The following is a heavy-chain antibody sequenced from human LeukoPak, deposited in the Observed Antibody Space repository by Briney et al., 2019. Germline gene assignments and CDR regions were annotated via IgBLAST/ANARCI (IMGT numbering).Heavy chain of an antibody. CDR2: ISDDGNDE. D-gene: IGHD3-22*01. V-gene: IGHV3-30-3*01. J-gene: IGHJ4*02. CDR1: GFIFNSFA. CDR3: AKEYYYDSSGSISRAAFDY. Sequence: GGSLRLSCAASGFIFNSFAMHWVRQAPGKGLEWVTVISDDGNDEYYADSVKGRFTISRDNSKNMVYLQMNSLTTEDTALYYCAKEYYYDSSGSISRAAFDYWGQGTLVTVSS.